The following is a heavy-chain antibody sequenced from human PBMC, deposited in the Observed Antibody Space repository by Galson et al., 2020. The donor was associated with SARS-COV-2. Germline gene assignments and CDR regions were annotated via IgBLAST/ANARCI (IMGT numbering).Heavy chain of an antibody. CDR1: GGPISSSSYY. D-gene: IGHD3-3*01. Sequence: SETLSLTCTVSGGPISSSSYYWGWICQPPGKGLEWTGSIHYSGSTYYNPSLKSRVTISVDTSKNQFSLKLSSVTAADTAVYYCARGVGGCLELFHYMDVWGKGTTVTVSS. V-gene: IGHV4-39*07. CDR2: IHYSGST. J-gene: IGHJ6*03. CDR3: ARGVGGCLELFHYMDV.